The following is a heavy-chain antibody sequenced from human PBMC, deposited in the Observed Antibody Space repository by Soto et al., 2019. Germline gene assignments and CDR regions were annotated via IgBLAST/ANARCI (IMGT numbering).Heavy chain of an antibody. D-gene: IGHD3-10*01. V-gene: IGHV4-4*07. CDR3: ARNYAAGTYYSNLGY. Sequence: GTLSLTCTVSDASISSFYWSWIRQPSGKGLEWIGRIYSSGSTNYNPSLKSRVTMSVDTSKNQFSLKLSSVTAADTAVYYCARNYAAGTYYSNLGYWGQGTLVTVSS. J-gene: IGHJ4*02. CDR2: IYSSGST. CDR1: DASISSFY.